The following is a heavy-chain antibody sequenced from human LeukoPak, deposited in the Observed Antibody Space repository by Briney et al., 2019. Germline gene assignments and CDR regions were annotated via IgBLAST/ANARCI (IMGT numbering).Heavy chain of an antibody. CDR2: TYYRSKWYN. Sequence: SQTLSLTCAISGDSVSSNSAAWTWIRQSPSRGLEWLGRTYYRSKWYNDYAVSVKSRITINPDTSKNQSSLQLNSVTPEDTAVYYCAREVTTVTNRFDYWGQGTLVTVSS. CDR1: GDSVSSNSAA. V-gene: IGHV6-1*01. J-gene: IGHJ4*02. CDR3: AREVTTVTNRFDY. D-gene: IGHD4-17*01.